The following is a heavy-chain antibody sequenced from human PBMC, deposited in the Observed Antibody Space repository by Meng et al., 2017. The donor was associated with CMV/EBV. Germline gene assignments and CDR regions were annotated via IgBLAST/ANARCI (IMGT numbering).Heavy chain of an antibody. Sequence: GESLKISCAASGFTFSSYSMNWVRQAPGKGLEWVSSIGSSSSYIYYADSVKGRFTISRDNAKNSLYLQMNSLRAEDTAVYYCARDRVSYSADFDYWGQGTLVTVSS. CDR3: ARDRVSYSADFDY. CDR2: IGSSSSYI. J-gene: IGHJ4*02. D-gene: IGHD5-18*01. CDR1: GFTFSSYS. V-gene: IGHV3-21*01.